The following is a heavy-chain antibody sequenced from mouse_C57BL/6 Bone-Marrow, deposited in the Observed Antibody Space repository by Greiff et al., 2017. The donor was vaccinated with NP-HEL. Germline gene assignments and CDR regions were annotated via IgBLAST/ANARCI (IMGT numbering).Heavy chain of an antibody. Sequence: QVQLQQPGAELVMPGASVKLSCKASGYTFTSYWMHWVKQRPGQGLEWIGEIDPSDSYTNYNQKFKGKSTLTVDKSSSTAYMQLSSLTSEESAVYYCALPWFAYWGQGTLVTVSA. CDR1: GYTFTSYW. J-gene: IGHJ3*01. CDR3: ALPWFAY. CDR2: IDPSDSYT. V-gene: IGHV1-69*01.